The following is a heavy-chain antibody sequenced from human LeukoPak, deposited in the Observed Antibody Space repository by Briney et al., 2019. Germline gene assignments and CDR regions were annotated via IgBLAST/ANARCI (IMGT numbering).Heavy chain of an antibody. D-gene: IGHD6-6*01. Sequence: SAKVSCKASGGTFSSYAISWVRQAPGQGLEWMGGIIPIFGTANYAQKFQGRVTITADKPTSTAYKELSSLRSEDTAVYYCARDSSSGGYYYYYMDVWGKGTTVTVSS. J-gene: IGHJ6*03. V-gene: IGHV1-69*06. CDR1: GGTFSSYA. CDR3: ARDSSSGGYYYYYMDV. CDR2: IIPIFGTA.